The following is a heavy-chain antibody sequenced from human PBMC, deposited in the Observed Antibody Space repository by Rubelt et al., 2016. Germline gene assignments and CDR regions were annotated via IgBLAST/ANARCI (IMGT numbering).Heavy chain of an antibody. CDR1: GGSISSTSYY. CDR2: IYYSGST. Sequence: QLQLQESGPGLVKPSETLSLTCTVSGGSISSTSYYWGWIRQPPGKGLEWIGRIYYSGSTYYNPSLKSRVTMSVDPSKNQLSLKVGSVTAADTAVYYCARDKRRTGTPIKVFDYWGQGTLVTVSS. V-gene: IGHV4-39*01. D-gene: IGHD1-1*01. CDR3: ARDKRRTGTPIKVFDY. J-gene: IGHJ4*02.